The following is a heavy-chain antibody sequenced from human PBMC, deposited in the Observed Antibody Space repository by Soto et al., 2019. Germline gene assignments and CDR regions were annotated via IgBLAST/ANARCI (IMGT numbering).Heavy chain of an antibody. CDR1: GGTFSSYA. Sequence: SVKVSCKASGGTFSSYAISWVRQAPGQGLEWMGGIIPIFGTANYAQKFQGRVTITADESTSTAYMELSSLRSEDTAVYYCARGDVVVVAASLGPLYYFDYWGQGTLVTVSS. CDR2: IIPIFGTA. D-gene: IGHD2-15*01. CDR3: ARGDVVVVAASLGPLYYFDY. J-gene: IGHJ4*02. V-gene: IGHV1-69*13.